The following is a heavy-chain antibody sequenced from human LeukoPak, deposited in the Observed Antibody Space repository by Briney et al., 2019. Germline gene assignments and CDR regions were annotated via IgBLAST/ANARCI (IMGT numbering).Heavy chain of an antibody. D-gene: IGHD1-26*01. V-gene: IGHV3-48*02. CDR3: ARDADSGSFY. J-gene: IGHJ4*02. CDR2: ISSRSSTI. CDR1: GFTFSSYA. Sequence: GGSLRLSCAASGFTFSSYAMHWVRQAPGKGLEWVSYISSRSSTIYYADSVKGRFTISRDNAKNSLYLEMNSLRDEDTAVYYCARDADSGSFYWGQGILVTVSS.